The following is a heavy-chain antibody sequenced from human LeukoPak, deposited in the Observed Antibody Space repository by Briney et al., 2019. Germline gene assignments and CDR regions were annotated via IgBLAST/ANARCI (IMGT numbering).Heavy chain of an antibody. CDR3: VRGTNDWYGIDY. CDR2: IKEDGSEK. J-gene: IGHJ4*01. Sequence: PGGSLRLSCAASGFTFSGYWMSWVRQAPGKGLEWVANIKEDGSEKTHVDSVKGRFTISRDNAKNALYLQMNSLRAEDTALYYCVRGTNDWYGIDYWGHGTLVTVSS. CDR1: GFTFSGYW. D-gene: IGHD2-8*01. V-gene: IGHV3-7*04.